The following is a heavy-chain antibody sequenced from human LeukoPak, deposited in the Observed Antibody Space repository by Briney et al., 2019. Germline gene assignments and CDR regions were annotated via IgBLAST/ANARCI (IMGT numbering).Heavy chain of an antibody. J-gene: IGHJ4*02. D-gene: IGHD6-13*01. CDR3: ARDPINIATAGNGFDY. V-gene: IGHV4-39*02. CDR2: IYYSGST. CDR1: GGSISSSSYY. Sequence: SETLSLTCTVSGGSISSSSYYWGWIRQPPGKGLEWIGSIYYSGSTYYNPSLKSRVTISVDTSKNQFSLKLSSVTAADTAVYYCARDPINIATAGNGFDYWGQGTLVTVSS.